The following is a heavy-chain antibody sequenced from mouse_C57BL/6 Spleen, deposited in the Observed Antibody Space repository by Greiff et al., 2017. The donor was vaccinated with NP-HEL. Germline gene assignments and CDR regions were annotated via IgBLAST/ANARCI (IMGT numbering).Heavy chain of an antibody. CDR3: AYYYGSSPYAMDY. CDR2: IDPSDSYT. CDR1: GYTFTSYW. V-gene: IGHV1-50*01. J-gene: IGHJ4*01. D-gene: IGHD1-1*01. Sequence: QVQLQQPGAELVKPGASVKLSCKASGYTFTSYWMQWVKQRPGQGLEWIGEIDPSDSYTNYNQKFKGKATLTVDTSSSTAYMQLSSLTSEDSAVYYCAYYYGSSPYAMDYWGQGTSVTVSS.